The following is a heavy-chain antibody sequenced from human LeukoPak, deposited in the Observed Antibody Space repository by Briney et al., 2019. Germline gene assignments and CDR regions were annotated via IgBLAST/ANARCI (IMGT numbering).Heavy chain of an antibody. CDR3: ARESIAAAGNLGYYYYYYMDV. CDR1: GFTFSGYS. V-gene: IGHV3-21*01. J-gene: IGHJ6*03. D-gene: IGHD6-13*01. Sequence: GGSLRLSCAASGFTFSGYSMNWVRQAPGKGLEWVSSISSSSSYIYYADSVKGRFTISRDNAKNSLYLQMNSLRAEDTAVYYCARESIAAAGNLGYYYYYYMDVWGKGTTVTVSS. CDR2: ISSSSSYI.